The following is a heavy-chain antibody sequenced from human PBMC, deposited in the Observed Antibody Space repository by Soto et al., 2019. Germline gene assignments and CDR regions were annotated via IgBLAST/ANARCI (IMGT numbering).Heavy chain of an antibody. CDR2: ISGSGGST. J-gene: IGHJ3*02. Sequence: PGESLKISCAASGFTFSSYAMSWVRQAPGKGLEWVSAISGSGGSTYYADSVKGRFTISRDNSKNTLYLQMNSLRAEDTAVYYCARELVLGLKSAFDMWGQGTLVTVSS. V-gene: IGHV3-23*01. CDR1: GFTFSSYA. D-gene: IGHD2-15*01. CDR3: ARELVLGLKSAFDM.